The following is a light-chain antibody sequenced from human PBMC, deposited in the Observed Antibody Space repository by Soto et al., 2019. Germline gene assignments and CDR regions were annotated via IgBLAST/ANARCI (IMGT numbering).Light chain of an antibody. CDR3: SSYRGGSTPSVV. J-gene: IGLJ2*01. CDR2: AVS. CDR1: RSDVGGYEY. V-gene: IGLV2-14*01. Sequence: QSALTQPASVSGSPGQSITISCTGTRSDVGGYEYVSWYQQHPGKAPKLMIYAVSNRPSGVSNRFSASKSGNTASLTISGLQAEDEADYYCSSYRGGSTPSVVFGGGTKLTVL.